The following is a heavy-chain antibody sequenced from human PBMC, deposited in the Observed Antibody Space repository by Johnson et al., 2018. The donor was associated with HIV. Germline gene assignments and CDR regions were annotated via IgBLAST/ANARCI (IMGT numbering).Heavy chain of an antibody. CDR3: GSPSLPWGIDAFDI. CDR1: GFTVSRNY. D-gene: IGHD3-16*01. CDR2: IHNTGGT. J-gene: IGHJ3*02. Sequence: VQLVESGGGLIQPGGSLRLSCAASGFTVSRNYMSWVRLAPGKGLEWVSYIHNTGGTEYASSVKGRFTISRDIAKNTLDLQMNSLRPEDTAVYYCGSPSLPWGIDAFDIWGQGAMVTVSS. V-gene: IGHV3-53*01.